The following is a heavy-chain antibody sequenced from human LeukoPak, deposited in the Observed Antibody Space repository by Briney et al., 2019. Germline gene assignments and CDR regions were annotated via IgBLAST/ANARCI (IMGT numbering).Heavy chain of an antibody. D-gene: IGHD4-17*01. Sequence: SVKVSCKASGGTFSCYAISWVRQAPGQGLEWMGGIIPIFGTANYAQKFQGRVTITTDESTSTAYMELSSLRSEDTAVYYCASRDTVTTTNYYYYYYMDVWGKGTTVTVSS. CDR3: ASRDTVTTTNYYYYYYMDV. J-gene: IGHJ6*03. CDR2: IIPIFGTA. CDR1: GGTFSCYA. V-gene: IGHV1-69*05.